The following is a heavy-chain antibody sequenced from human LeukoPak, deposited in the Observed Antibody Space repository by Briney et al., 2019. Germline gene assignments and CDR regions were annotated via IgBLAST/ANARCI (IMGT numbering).Heavy chain of an antibody. D-gene: IGHD3-10*01. CDR1: GFTFSNAW. V-gene: IGHV3-15*01. CDR2: IKSKTDGGTT. CDR3: TTFSYYYGSGSYYSFDY. Sequence: GGSLRLSCAASGFTFSNAWMSWVRQAPGKGLEWVGRIKSKTDGGTTDYAAPVKGRITISRYDSKNTLYLQMNSLKTEDTAVYYCTTFSYYYGSGSYYSFDYWGQGTLVTVSS. J-gene: IGHJ4*02.